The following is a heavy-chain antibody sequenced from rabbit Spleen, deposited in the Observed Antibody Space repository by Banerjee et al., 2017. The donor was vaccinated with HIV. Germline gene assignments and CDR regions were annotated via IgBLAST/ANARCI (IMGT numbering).Heavy chain of an antibody. CDR1: GFSFSNRYY. CDR2: VGSGATGNT. J-gene: IGHJ4*01. CDR3: ARDLVGVIGWNFYL. Sequence: QEQLVESGGGLVQPEGSLTLTCTASGFSFSNRYYMCWVRQAPGKGLEWIGCVGSGATGNTYYASWAKGRFTISKTSSTTVTLRMTSLTAADTATYFCARDLVGVIGWNFYLWGQGTLVTVS. D-gene: IGHD1-1*01. V-gene: IGHV1S45*01.